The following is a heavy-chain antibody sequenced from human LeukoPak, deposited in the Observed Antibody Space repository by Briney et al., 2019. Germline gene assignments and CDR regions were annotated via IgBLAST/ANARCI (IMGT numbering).Heavy chain of an antibody. CDR2: TYYRSQWYN. D-gene: IGHD6-19*01. J-gene: IGHJ2*01. Sequence: SQTLSLTCAISGDSVSSNSATWNWIRQSPSRGLEWLGRTYYRSQWYNDYAAPVKSRITIKPDTSKNQFSLQLNSVTPEDTAVYYCARDGMAVAVGYFDLWGRGTLVTVSS. CDR3: ARDGMAVAVGYFDL. CDR1: GDSVSSNSAT. V-gene: IGHV6-1*01.